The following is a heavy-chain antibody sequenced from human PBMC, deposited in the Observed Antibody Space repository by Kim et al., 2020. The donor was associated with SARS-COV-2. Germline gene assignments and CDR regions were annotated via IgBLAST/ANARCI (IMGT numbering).Heavy chain of an antibody. D-gene: IGHD3-3*01. Sequence: ASVKVSCRVVGSSLADLSIHWLRQPHGRGFEWLGAFDPSDGEPIYARKFRGRVTLTEDTSTDTAYIDVRSLRSDDSATYFCATAVTIFGTAFDIWGQGTLATATS. V-gene: IGHV1-24*01. J-gene: IGHJ4*03. CDR1: GSSLADLS. CDR2: FDPSDGEP. CDR3: ATAVTIFGTAFDI.